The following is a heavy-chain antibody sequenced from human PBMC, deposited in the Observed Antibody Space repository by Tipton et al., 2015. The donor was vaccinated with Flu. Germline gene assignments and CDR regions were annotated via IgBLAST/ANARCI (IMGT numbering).Heavy chain of an antibody. CDR2: IYYSGIT. V-gene: IGHV4-59*08. D-gene: IGHD3-10*02. J-gene: IGHJ4*02. Sequence: TLSLTCTVSGGSISSYYWTWIRQPPGKGLEWIGNIYYSGITDYTPSLKSRVTIPLDTSKNQFSLKLRSVTAADTAVYYCARLAYYDVDLKNFYFDDWGQGALVTVSS. CDR1: GGSISSYY. CDR3: ARLAYYDVDLKNFYFDD.